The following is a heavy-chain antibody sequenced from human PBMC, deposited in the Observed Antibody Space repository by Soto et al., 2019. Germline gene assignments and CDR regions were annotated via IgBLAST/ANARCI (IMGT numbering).Heavy chain of an antibody. Sequence: SETLSLTCTVSGGSISSSSYYWGWIRQPPGKGLEWIGSIYYSGSTYYNPSLKSRVTISVDTSKNQFSLKLSSVTAADTAVYYCATLSSVAGIDLYYYYYMDVWGKGTTVTVSS. J-gene: IGHJ6*03. CDR3: ATLSSVAGIDLYYYYYMDV. V-gene: IGHV4-39*01. D-gene: IGHD6-19*01. CDR2: IYYSGST. CDR1: GGSISSSSYY.